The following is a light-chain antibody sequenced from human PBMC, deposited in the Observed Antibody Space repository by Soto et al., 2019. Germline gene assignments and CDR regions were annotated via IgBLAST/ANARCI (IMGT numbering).Light chain of an antibody. CDR1: SSDVGGYDY. CDR2: EVT. CDR3: TSYTSSSTYV. V-gene: IGLV2-14*01. J-gene: IGLJ1*01. Sequence: QSALTQPASVSGSPGQSITISCTGTSSDVGGYDYVSWYQQHPGKVPKFLIYEVTNRPSGVSHRFSGSKSGNTASLTISGLQAEDEADYCCTSYTSSSTYVFGTGTKLTVL.